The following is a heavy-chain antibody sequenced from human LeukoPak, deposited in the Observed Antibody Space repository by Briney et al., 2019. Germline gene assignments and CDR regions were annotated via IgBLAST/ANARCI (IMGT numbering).Heavy chain of an antibody. CDR1: GGSISSYY. J-gene: IGHJ3*02. Sequence: SETLSLTCTVSGGSISSYYWSWIGQPAGEGLEWIGRIYTSGSTNYNPSLKSQVPVTVDKSKNQFSLKLSSVTAADTAVYYCAGGYSYHDAFDIWGQGTMVTVSS. CDR2: IYTSGST. V-gene: IGHV4-4*07. D-gene: IGHD5-18*01. CDR3: AGGYSYHDAFDI.